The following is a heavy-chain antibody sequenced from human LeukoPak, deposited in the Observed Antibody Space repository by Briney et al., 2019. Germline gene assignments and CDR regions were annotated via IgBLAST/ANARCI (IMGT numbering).Heavy chain of an antibody. CDR3: ARDGGYSYGPPDYFDH. CDR1: GFTFSSYS. Sequence: GGSLRLSCAASGFTFSSYSMNWVRQAPGKGLEWVSSISSSSSYIYYADSVKGRFTISRDNAKNSLYLQMNSLRAEDTAVYYCARDGGYSYGPPDYFDHWGQGTLVTVSS. J-gene: IGHJ4*02. V-gene: IGHV3-21*01. D-gene: IGHD5-18*01. CDR2: ISSSSSYI.